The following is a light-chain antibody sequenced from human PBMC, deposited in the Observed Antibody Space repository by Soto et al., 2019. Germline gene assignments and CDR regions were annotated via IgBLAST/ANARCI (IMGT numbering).Light chain of an antibody. J-gene: IGLJ3*02. CDR1: SSNIGAGYD. CDR3: AAWDDSLNGWV. V-gene: IGLV1-40*01. CDR2: SNN. Sequence: QSVLTQPPSVSGAPGQRVTISCTGSSSNIGAGYDVHWYQQLPGTAPKLLIYSNNQRPSGVPDRFSDSKSGTSASLAISGLQSEDEADYYCAAWDDSLNGWVFGGGTKLTVL.